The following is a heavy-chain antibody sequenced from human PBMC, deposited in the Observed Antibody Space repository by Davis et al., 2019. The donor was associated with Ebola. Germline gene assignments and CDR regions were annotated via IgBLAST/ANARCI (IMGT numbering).Heavy chain of an antibody. V-gene: IGHV4-61*09. D-gene: IGHD4-17*01. CDR3: ARGQGGNGDYARYFHH. CDR2: LYTGGST. Sequence: PSETLSLTCTVSGASISSGRYYWSWIRQPAGKGLEWIGHLYTGGSTNYNPSLKSRVTISLDTSKNQFSLKLSSMTAADTAVYYCARGQGGNGDYARYFHHWGQGTLVTVSS. CDR1: GASISSGRYY. J-gene: IGHJ1*01.